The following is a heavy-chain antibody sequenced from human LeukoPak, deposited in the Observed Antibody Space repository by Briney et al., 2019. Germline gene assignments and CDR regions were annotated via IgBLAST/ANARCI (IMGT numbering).Heavy chain of an antibody. CDR3: ARHKDPDYGDRKLFDY. CDR1: GFTLSDSA. D-gene: IGHD4/OR15-4a*01. CDR2: IRSKTNSFAT. V-gene: IGHV3-73*01. Sequence: GGSLRLSCAASGFTLSDSAMHWVRQASGKGLEWVGRIRSKTNSFATEYAASVKGRFTVSRDDSKNTVYLQLNSLKTEDTATYFCARHKDPDYGDRKLFDYWGLGTLVTVSS. J-gene: IGHJ4*02.